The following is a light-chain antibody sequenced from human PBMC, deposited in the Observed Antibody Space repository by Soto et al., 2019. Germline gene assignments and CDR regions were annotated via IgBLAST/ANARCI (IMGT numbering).Light chain of an antibody. V-gene: IGLV1-40*01. CDR2: GNN. CDR1: SSNIGAGYD. J-gene: IGLJ1*01. CDR3: QSFDRTLIGSV. Sequence: QSVLTQPPSVSGAPGQSVTISCAGSSSNIGAGYDVHWYQHLPGRAPKLLNYGNNNRPSGVPDRFSASKSGTSASLAVTGLQAEDEADYYCQSFDRTLIGSVFGTGTKVTVL.